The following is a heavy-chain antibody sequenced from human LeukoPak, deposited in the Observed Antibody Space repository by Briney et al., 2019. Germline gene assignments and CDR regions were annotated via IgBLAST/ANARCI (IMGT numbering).Heavy chain of an antibody. CDR3: ARWGAAIIGSGYDY. D-gene: IGHD2-2*02. CDR2: IKQDGSEK. J-gene: IGHJ4*02. Sequence: GGSLRLPCAASGFTFSSYWMSWVRQAPGKGLEWVANIKQDGSEKYYVDSVKGRFTISRDNAKNSLYLQMNSLRAEDTAVYYCARWGAAIIGSGYDYWGQGTLVTVSS. V-gene: IGHV3-7*03. CDR1: GFTFSSYW.